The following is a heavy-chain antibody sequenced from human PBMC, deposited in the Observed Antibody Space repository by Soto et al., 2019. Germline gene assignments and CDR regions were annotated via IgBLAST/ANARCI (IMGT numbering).Heavy chain of an antibody. J-gene: IGHJ4*02. CDR3: AKNQERELPRVIDF. D-gene: IGHD1-7*01. CDR1: GLTFSNYA. V-gene: IGHV3-23*01. Sequence: GGSLRLSCATSGLTFSNYAMSWVRQAPGGGLEWVSSMSGSSSTTYYADSVRGRFTISRDRSKSTLYLQMSSLRAEDTALYYCAKNQERELPRVIDFWGQGTLVTVAS. CDR2: MSGSSSTT.